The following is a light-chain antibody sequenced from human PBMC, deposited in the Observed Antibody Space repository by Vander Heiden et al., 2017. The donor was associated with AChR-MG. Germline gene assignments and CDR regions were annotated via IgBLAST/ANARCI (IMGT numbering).Light chain of an antibody. V-gene: IGKV3-20*01. CDR3: QQYGSSPPYN. Sequence: EIVLTQSPGTLSLSPGERATLSCRASQSVSSYLAWYQQKPGQAPRLLIYGASSRATGIPDRFSGSGSGTDFTLTISRLEPEDFAVYYCQQYGSSPPYNVGQGTKLAIK. CDR1: QSVSSY. CDR2: GAS. J-gene: IGKJ2*01.